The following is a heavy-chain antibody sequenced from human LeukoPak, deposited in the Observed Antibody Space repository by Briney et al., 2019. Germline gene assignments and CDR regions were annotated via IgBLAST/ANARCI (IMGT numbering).Heavy chain of an antibody. J-gene: IGHJ3*02. CDR2: IPYIGST. D-gene: IGHD4-17*01. V-gene: IGHV4-59*11. CDR3: ARDLVAVTKGFDI. CDR1: DDSFSSHY. Sequence: SETLSLTCAVSDDSFSSHYWTWIRQPPGKGLEWIGYIPYIGSTNYNPSLKSRVTISIDTSKNQFSLKLSSVTAADTAVYYCARDLVAVTKGFDIWGQGTMVSVSS.